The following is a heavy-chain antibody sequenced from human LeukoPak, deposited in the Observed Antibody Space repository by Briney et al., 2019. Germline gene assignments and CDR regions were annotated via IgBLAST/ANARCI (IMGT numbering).Heavy chain of an antibody. CDR2: IRSDGSNK. Sequence: PGGSLTLSRAPSGLTFSYYDMHWVRQPPGRGLEWVAFIRSDGSNKYYAHSVKGQLTISRDNSKNTLYLQMNSLRADDTAVYYCAKGSFQGDTALSYSGEGTLVSASS. D-gene: IGHD5-18*01. CDR1: GLTFSYYD. J-gene: IGHJ4*02. V-gene: IGHV3-30*02. CDR3: AKGSFQGDTALSY.